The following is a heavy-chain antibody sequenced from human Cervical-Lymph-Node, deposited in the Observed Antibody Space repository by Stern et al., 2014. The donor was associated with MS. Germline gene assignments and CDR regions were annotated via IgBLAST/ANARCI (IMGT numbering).Heavy chain of an antibody. CDR3: ARDRGWERDAFDI. CDR1: GFTFSSYG. Sequence: VQLEEYGGGVVQPGGSLRLSCAASGFTFSSYGMHWVRQAPGKGLEWVAVLWYDGSNKYYAGSVKGRFTISRNNSKNTLYLQMNSLRAEDTAVYYCARDRGWERDAFDIWGQGTMVTVSS. D-gene: IGHD1-26*01. V-gene: IGHV3-33*01. CDR2: LWYDGSNK. J-gene: IGHJ3*02.